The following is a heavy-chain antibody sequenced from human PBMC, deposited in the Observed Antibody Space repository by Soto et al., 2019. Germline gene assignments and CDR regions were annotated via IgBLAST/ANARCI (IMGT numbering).Heavy chain of an antibody. D-gene: IGHD2-8*01. V-gene: IGHV3-48*03. CDR3: ARANRIYKVRPPRSDYCDY. J-gene: IGHJ4*02. CDR2: ISSSGSTI. CDR1: GFNTSIYS. Sequence: LSCTASGFNTSIYSMSWVRQTPGKGLEWVSYISSSGSTIYYADSVKCRFTISRDNAKNSLYLQMNSLRAEDTAVYYCARANRIYKVRPPRSDYCDYGVQGTVVIV.